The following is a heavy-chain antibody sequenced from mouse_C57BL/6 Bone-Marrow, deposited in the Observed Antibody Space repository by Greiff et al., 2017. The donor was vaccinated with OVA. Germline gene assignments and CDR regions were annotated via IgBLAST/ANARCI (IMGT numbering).Heavy chain of an antibody. V-gene: IGHV5-12*01. CDR2: ISNGGGST. Sequence: DVMLVESGGGLVQPGGSLKLSCAASGFTFSDYYMYWVRQTPEKRLEWVAYISNGGGSTYYPDTVKGRFTISRDNAKNTLYLQMSRLKSEDTAMYYCAREGVWGQGTSVTVSS. CDR1: GFTFSDYY. CDR3: AREGV. J-gene: IGHJ4*01.